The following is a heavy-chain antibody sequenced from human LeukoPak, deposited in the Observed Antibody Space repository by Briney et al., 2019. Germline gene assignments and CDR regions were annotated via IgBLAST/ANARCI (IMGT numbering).Heavy chain of an antibody. D-gene: IGHD6-13*01. CDR3: ARSFHSSSWVSFYYYYYMDV. J-gene: IGHJ6*03. Sequence: ASVKVSCKASGYSFTDKYMHWVRQAPGQGLEWMGWINPNSGGTNYAQKFQGRVTMTRDTSISTAYMELSRLRSDDTAVYYCARSFHSSSWVSFYYYYYMDVWGKGTTVTISS. V-gene: IGHV1-2*02. CDR2: INPNSGGT. CDR1: GYSFTDKY.